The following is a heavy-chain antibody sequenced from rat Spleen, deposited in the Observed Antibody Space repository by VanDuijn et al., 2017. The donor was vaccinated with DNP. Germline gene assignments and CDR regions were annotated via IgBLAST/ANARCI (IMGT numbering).Heavy chain of an antibody. CDR2: ISYSGTT. J-gene: IGHJ2*01. CDR3: TTLNFYASLSEYFDY. Sequence: EVQLQESGPGLVKPSQSLSLTCSVTGYSITSNFWGWIRKFPGSKMEWIGHISYSGTTNYNPSLKSRISITRDTSKNQFFLQLNSVTTEDTATYYCTTLNFYASLSEYFDYWGQGVMVTVSS. CDR1: GYSITSNF. V-gene: IGHV3-1*01. D-gene: IGHD1-12*01.